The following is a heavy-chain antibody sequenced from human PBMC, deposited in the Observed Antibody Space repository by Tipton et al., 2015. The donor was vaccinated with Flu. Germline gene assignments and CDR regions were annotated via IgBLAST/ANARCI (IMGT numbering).Heavy chain of an antibody. CDR1: GGSISSYY. CDR3: ARLYYYDSSGYYYGGWFDP. J-gene: IGHJ5*02. Sequence: TLSLTCTVSGGSISSYYWSWIRQPPGKGLEWIGYIYYSGSTNYNPSLKSRATISVDTSKNQFSLKLSSVTAADTAVYYCARLYYYDSSGYYYGGWFDPWGQGTLVTVSS. D-gene: IGHD3-22*01. V-gene: IGHV4-59*01. CDR2: IYYSGST.